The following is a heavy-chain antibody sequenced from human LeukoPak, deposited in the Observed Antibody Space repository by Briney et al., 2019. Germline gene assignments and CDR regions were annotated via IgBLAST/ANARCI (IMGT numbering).Heavy chain of an antibody. CDR1: GGSISSSSYY. CDR2: IYYSGST. J-gene: IGHJ3*02. Sequence: SETLSLTCTVSGGSISSSSYYWGWIRQPPGMGLEWIGNIYYSGSTYYNPSLKSRVSISVDTSKHQFSLSLSSVTAADTAVYYCASSIVGAGGAFDIWGQGTMVTVSS. CDR3: ASSIVGAGGAFDI. V-gene: IGHV4-39*01. D-gene: IGHD1-26*01.